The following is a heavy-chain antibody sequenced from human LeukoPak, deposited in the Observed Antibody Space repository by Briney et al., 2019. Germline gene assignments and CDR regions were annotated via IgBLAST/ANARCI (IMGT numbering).Heavy chain of an antibody. V-gene: IGHV4-59*01. J-gene: IGHJ6*02. Sequence: TSETLSLTCTVSGASISSYYWSWIRQPPGKGLEWIGYIYYSGSTNYNPSLKSRVTISVDTSKNQFSLKLSSVTAADTAVYYCAKDLRKPYYYYGMDVWGQGTTVTVSS. CDR3: AKDLRKPYYYYGMDV. CDR1: GASISSYY. CDR2: IYYSGST.